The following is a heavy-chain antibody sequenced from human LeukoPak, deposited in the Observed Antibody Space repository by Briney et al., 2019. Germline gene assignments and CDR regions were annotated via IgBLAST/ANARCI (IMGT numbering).Heavy chain of an antibody. CDR1: GFTFSSYS. CDR3: ARGVYHYYYGMDV. D-gene: IGHD2-8*01. J-gene: IGHJ6*04. Sequence: KAGGSLRLSCAASGFTFSSYSMNWVRQAPGKGLEWVSSISSSSSYIYYADSVKGRFTISRDNAKNSLYLQMNSLRAEDTAVYYCARGVYHYYYGMDVWGKGTTVTVSS. CDR2: ISSSSSYI. V-gene: IGHV3-21*01.